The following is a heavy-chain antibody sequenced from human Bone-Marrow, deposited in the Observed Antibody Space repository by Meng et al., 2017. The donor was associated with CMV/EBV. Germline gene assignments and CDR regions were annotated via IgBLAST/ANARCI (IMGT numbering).Heavy chain of an antibody. CDR3: ARVPEGDFWSGYGWFDP. D-gene: IGHD3-3*01. J-gene: IGHJ5*02. CDR1: GYTFTSYG. V-gene: IGHV1-18*01. CDR2: ISAYNGNT. Sequence: ASVKVSCKASGYTFTSYGISWVRQAPGQGLEWMGWISAYNGNTNYAQKLQGRVTMTTDTSTSTAYMELRSLRSDDTAVYYCARVPEGDFWSGYGWFDPWGQGTLVTVYS.